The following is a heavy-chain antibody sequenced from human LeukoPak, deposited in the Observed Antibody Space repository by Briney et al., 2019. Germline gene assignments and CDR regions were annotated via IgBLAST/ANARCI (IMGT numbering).Heavy chain of an antibody. Sequence: ASVKVSCKASGGTFISYAISWVRQAPGQGLEWMGGIVPIFGTANYAQKFQGRVTITADESTSTAYMELSSLRSEDTAVYYCARESRYCSSTNCYDAFDFWGQGTMVTVSS. CDR1: GGTFISYA. CDR2: IVPIFGTA. J-gene: IGHJ3*01. CDR3: ARESRYCSSTNCYDAFDF. D-gene: IGHD2-2*01. V-gene: IGHV1-69*13.